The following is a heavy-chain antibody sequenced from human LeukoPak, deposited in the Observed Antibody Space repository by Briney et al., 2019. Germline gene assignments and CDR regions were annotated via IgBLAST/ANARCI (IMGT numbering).Heavy chain of an antibody. CDR3: AKDLSSRFFGVVIPGCIDY. J-gene: IGHJ4*02. D-gene: IGHD3-3*01. CDR1: GFTFSSYG. V-gene: IGHV3-30*02. Sequence: PGGSLRLSCAASGFTFSSYGMHWVRQAPGKGLEWVAFIRYDGSNKYYADSVKGRFTISRDNSKNTLYLQMNSLRAEDTAVYYCAKDLSSRFFGVVIPGCIDYWGQGTLVTVSS. CDR2: IRYDGSNK.